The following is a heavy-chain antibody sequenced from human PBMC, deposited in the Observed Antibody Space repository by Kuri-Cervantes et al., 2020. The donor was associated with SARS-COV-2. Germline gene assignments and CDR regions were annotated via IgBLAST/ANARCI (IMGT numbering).Heavy chain of an antibody. CDR2: IYSSGSS. CDR1: GGTISSSSYY. CDR3: ASSIYCSSTSFYTYGHFDY. D-gene: IGHD2-2*02. V-gene: IGHV4-39*01. J-gene: IGHJ4*02. Sequence: SETLSLTCTVSGGTISSSSYYWGWLRQPPGKGREWIGSIYSSGSSYYNPYLRSRVTISVDTSKNQFSLKLSSATAADTAVYYCASSIYCSSTSFYTYGHFDYWGQGTLVTVSS.